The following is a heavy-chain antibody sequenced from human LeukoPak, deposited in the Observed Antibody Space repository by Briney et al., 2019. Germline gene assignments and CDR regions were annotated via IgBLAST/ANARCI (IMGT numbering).Heavy chain of an antibody. D-gene: IGHD6-13*01. V-gene: IGHV4-34*01. CDR1: GGSFSGYY. Sequence: SETLSLTCAVYGGSFSGYYWSWIRQPPGKGLEWIGEINHSGSTNYNPSLKSRVTISVDTSKNQFSLKLSSVTAADTAVYYCASDPIAAAGKGGYWGQGTLVTVSS. J-gene: IGHJ4*02. CDR2: INHSGST. CDR3: ASDPIAAAGKGGY.